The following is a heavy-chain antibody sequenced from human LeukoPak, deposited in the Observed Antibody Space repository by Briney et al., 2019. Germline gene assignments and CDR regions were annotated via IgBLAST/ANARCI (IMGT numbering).Heavy chain of an antibody. V-gene: IGHV3-33*01. Sequence: GRSLRLSCAASGFTFSSYGMHWVRQAPGKGLEWVAAIWYDGSIQYYADSVKGRFTISRDNSKNTLYLQMGSLRAEDMAVYYCAREPHSSGWYGNYFDYWGQGTLVTVSS. D-gene: IGHD6-19*01. CDR1: GFTFSSYG. CDR3: AREPHSSGWYGNYFDY. J-gene: IGHJ4*02. CDR2: IWYDGSIQ.